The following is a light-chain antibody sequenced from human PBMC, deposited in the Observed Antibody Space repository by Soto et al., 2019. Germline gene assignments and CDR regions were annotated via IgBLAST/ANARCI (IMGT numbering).Light chain of an antibody. J-gene: IGKJ1*01. CDR3: QQYTDSRT. V-gene: IGKV3-20*01. CDR1: QSVSSSY. Sequence: EILLTQYPGTLSLSPGERATLSCGASQSVSSSYFAWYQQKPGQAPRLLVYGVSSRATDVPDRLSGSGSGTEFTLTISRMEPEDFAVYYCQQYTDSRTFGHGTKVDIK. CDR2: GVS.